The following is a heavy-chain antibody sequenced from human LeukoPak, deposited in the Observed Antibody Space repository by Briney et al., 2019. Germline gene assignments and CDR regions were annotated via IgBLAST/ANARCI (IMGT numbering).Heavy chain of an antibody. J-gene: IGHJ4*02. CDR2: IYYSGST. CDR1: GGSIGTYY. V-gene: IGHV4-59*08. CDR3: ATLDSSGWYVY. D-gene: IGHD6-19*01. Sequence: SETLSLTCTVSGGSIGTYYWSWIRQPPGKGLEWIGYIYYSGSTNYNPSLKSRVTISVDTSKNQSSLKLSSVTAADTAVYYCATLDSSGWYVYWGQGTLVTVSS.